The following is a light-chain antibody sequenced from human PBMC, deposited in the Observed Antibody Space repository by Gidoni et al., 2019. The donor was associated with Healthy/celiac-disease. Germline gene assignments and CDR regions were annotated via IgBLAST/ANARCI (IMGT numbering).Light chain of an antibody. V-gene: IGKV3-15*01. CDR3: HQYYNWPSLT. J-gene: IGKJ4*01. CDR2: CAS. Sequence: EIVMTQSPATLSVSPGERATLSCRASQSFSSNLAWYQQKPGQAPRLLIYCASTRATGIPARFIVSWSGREFSLTTSSLLSADFAVYYCHQYYNWPSLTFXEXTKVEIK. CDR1: QSFSSN.